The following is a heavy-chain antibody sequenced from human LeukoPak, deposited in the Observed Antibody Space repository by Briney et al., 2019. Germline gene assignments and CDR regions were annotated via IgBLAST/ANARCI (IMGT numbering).Heavy chain of an antibody. J-gene: IGHJ4*02. CDR1: GYSFTDYW. D-gene: IGHD3-10*01. V-gene: IGHV5-51*01. CDR2: VYPGDSDS. Sequence: GESLKISCEGSGYSFTDYWIACVRQMPGKGLEWMGFVYPGDSDSRYSPPFRGQVTFSADKANSTAYLQWNSLRASDTAIYYCARHSPGWMVRPYCFDSWGQGTLVTVSS. CDR3: ARHSPGWMVRPYCFDS.